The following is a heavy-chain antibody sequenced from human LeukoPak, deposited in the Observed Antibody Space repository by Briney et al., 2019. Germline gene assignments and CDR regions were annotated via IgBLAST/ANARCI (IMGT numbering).Heavy chain of an antibody. Sequence: GGSLRLSCAASGFTFSSYGMHWVRQAPGKGLEWVAFIRYDGSNKYYADSVKGRFTISRDNSKNTLYLQMNSLRAEDTAVYYCARAPGVVTALYYYYYMDVWGKGTTVTVSS. CDR3: ARAPGVVTALYYYYYMDV. D-gene: IGHD2-21*02. CDR1: GFTFSSYG. CDR2: IRYDGSNK. J-gene: IGHJ6*03. V-gene: IGHV3-30*02.